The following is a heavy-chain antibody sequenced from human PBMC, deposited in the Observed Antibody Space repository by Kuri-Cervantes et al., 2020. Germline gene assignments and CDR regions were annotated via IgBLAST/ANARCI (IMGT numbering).Heavy chain of an antibody. D-gene: IGHD3-22*01. Sequence: GESLKISCAASGFTFSSYAMSWVRQAPGKGLEWVSYISSSSSTIYYADSVKGRFTISRDNAKNSLYLQMNSLRAEDTAVYYCAREIGGYYPWGQGTLVTVSS. CDR2: ISSSSSTI. CDR3: AREIGGYYP. CDR1: GFTFSSYA. V-gene: IGHV3-48*01. J-gene: IGHJ5*02.